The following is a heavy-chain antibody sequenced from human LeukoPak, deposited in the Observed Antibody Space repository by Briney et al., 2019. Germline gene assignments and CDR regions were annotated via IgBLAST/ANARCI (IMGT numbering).Heavy chain of an antibody. D-gene: IGHD4/OR15-4a*01. CDR2: IIPIFGTA. V-gene: IGHV1-69*05. Sequence: SVKVSCKASGGTFSSYAISWVRQAPGQGLEWMGRIIPIFGTANYAQKFQGRATITTDESTSTAYMELSSLRSEDTAVYYCARSYGGNGDIYFDYWGQGTLVTVSS. CDR3: ARSYGGNGDIYFDY. J-gene: IGHJ4*02. CDR1: GGTFSSYA.